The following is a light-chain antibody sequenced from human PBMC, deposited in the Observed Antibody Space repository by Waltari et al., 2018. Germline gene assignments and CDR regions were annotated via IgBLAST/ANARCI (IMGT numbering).Light chain of an antibody. CDR1: RSHAGGYNL. Sequence: QSPLTQPPSASRSPGQSVPIPSPGTRSHAGGYNLAPWYQHHPGKAPKLIIYEVSKRPSGVPDRFSGSKSGNTASLTVSGLQAEDESDYYCSSYGGSNNFYVFGTGTKVSVL. CDR3: SSYGGSNNFYV. V-gene: IGLV2-8*01. CDR2: EVS. J-gene: IGLJ1*01.